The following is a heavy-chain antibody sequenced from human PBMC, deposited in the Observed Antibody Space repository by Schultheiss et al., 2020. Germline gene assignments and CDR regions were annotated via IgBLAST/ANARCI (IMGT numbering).Heavy chain of an antibody. V-gene: IGHV3-11*06. CDR2: ISSSSSYI. J-gene: IGHJ6*02. CDR3: ARDQTTVTTFGMDV. CDR1: GFTFSDYY. Sequence: GGSLRLSCAASGFTFSDYYMSWIRQAPGKGLEWVSYISSSSSYIYYADSVKGRFTISRDNAKNSLYLQMNSLRAEDTAVYYCARDQTTVTTFGMDVWGQGTTVTVSS. D-gene: IGHD4-17*01.